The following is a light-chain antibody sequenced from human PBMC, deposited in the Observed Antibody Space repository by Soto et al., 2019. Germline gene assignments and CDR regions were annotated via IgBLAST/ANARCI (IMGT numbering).Light chain of an antibody. V-gene: IGLV2-14*01. CDR3: SSYTSSSTPVV. CDR1: SRDVGGYNY. CDR2: EVS. J-gene: IGLJ2*01. Sequence: QSALTQPASVSGSPGQSITISCTGTSRDVGGYNYVSWYQQHPDKAPKLMIYEVSNRPSGVSSRFSGSKSGNTASLTISGLQAEDEADYYCSSYTSSSTPVVFGGGTKLTVL.